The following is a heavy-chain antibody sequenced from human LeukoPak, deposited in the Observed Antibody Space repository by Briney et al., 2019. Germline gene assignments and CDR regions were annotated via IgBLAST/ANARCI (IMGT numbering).Heavy chain of an antibody. Sequence: ASVKVSCKASGYTFTGYYIHWVRQAPGQGLEWMGWINPNSDGTNYAQKFQGRVTMTSDTSISTAYMGLSRLRSDDTAFYYCARDLNVYPYYFDFWGQGTLVTVSS. CDR1: GYTFTGYY. V-gene: IGHV1-2*02. CDR3: ARDLNVYPYYFDF. J-gene: IGHJ4*02. CDR2: INPNSDGT. D-gene: IGHD3-10*02.